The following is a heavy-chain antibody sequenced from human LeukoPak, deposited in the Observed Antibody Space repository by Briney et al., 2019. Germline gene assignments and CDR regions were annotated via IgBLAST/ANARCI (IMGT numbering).Heavy chain of an antibody. D-gene: IGHD5-24*01. J-gene: IGHJ5*02. Sequence: GGSLRLSCAASGFTFSTFAMTWVRQAPGKGLEWVSCVVGGGTTYYSDSVKGRFTLFKDNSKKTVYLQMNRQRVEETAIYYCAKDLHYNDGRWEFDPWGQGTLVTVSS. V-gene: IGHV3-23*01. CDR2: VVGGGTT. CDR1: GFTFSTFA. CDR3: AKDLHYNDGRWEFDP.